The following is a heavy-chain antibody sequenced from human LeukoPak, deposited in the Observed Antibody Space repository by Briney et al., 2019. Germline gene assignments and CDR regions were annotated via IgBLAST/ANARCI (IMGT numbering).Heavy chain of an antibody. CDR1: GLTFSDYY. J-gene: IGHJ5*02. V-gene: IGHV3-11*01. CDR3: ARVRYSDYEFGWCDP. Sequence: PAGTLTLSCAGSGLTFSDYYMTWIRQAPGKGLEWVSYISGSGTTIYYAAPVRGRFTIARDTAKNSAYMQMNILTAENTAMYYCARVRYSDYEFGWCDPWRQRALVTVSS. CDR2: ISGSGTTI. D-gene: IGHD5-12*01.